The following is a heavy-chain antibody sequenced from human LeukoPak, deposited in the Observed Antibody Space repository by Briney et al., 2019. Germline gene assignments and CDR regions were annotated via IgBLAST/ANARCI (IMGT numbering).Heavy chain of an antibody. CDR1: GGSFSGYY. Sequence: SETLSLTXAVYGGSFSGYYWSWLRQPPGKGLEWIGEINHSGSTNYNPSLKSRVTISVDTSKNQFSLKLSSVTAADTAVYYCARRSSGTRSFAYWGQGTLVTVSS. CDR3: ARRSSGTRSFAY. D-gene: IGHD3-22*01. V-gene: IGHV4-34*01. J-gene: IGHJ4*02. CDR2: INHSGST.